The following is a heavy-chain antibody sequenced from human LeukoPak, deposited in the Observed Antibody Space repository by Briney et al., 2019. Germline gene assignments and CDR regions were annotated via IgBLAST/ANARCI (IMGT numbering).Heavy chain of an antibody. Sequence: GASVKVSCKASGCTFTSYYMHWVRQAPGQGLEWMGIINPSGGSTSYAQKFQGRVTMTRDTSTSTVYMELSSLRSEDTAVYYCARDYCSSTSCPAYYFDYWGQGTLVTVSS. J-gene: IGHJ4*02. CDR2: INPSGGST. CDR1: GCTFTSYY. CDR3: ARDYCSSTSCPAYYFDY. V-gene: IGHV1-46*01. D-gene: IGHD2-2*01.